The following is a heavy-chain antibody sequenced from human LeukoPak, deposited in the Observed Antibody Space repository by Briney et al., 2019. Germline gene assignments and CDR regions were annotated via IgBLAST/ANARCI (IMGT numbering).Heavy chain of an antibody. CDR1: GFTFSDYY. J-gene: IGHJ5*02. CDR2: ISSSGSTI. D-gene: IGHD6-19*01. Sequence: GGSLRLSCAASGFTFSDYYMSWIRQAPGKGLEWVSYISSSGSTIYYADSVKGRFTISRDNAKNSLYLQMNSLRAEDTAVYYCARPLSSGWYEGFDPWGQGTLVTVSS. V-gene: IGHV3-11*01. CDR3: ARPLSSGWYEGFDP.